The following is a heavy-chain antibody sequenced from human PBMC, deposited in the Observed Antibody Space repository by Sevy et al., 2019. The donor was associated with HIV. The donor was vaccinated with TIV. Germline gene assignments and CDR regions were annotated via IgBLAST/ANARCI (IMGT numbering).Heavy chain of an antibody. Sequence: GGSLRLSCAASGFTFSSYSMNWVRQAPGKGLEWVSSISSSSSYIYYADSVKGRFTISRDNAKNSLYLQMNSLRAEDTAVYYCARASHSSGWYEDYFDYWGQGTLVTVSS. D-gene: IGHD6-19*01. CDR2: ISSSSSYI. CDR1: GFTFSSYS. CDR3: ARASHSSGWYEDYFDY. V-gene: IGHV3-21*01. J-gene: IGHJ4*02.